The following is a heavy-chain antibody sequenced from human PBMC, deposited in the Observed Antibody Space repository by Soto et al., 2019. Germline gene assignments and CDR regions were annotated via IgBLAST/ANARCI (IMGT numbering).Heavy chain of an antibody. CDR3: ARSSGGNFGIIIEGSNWFDP. D-gene: IGHD3-3*01. V-gene: IGHV1-46*01. CDR1: GDTFTSYY. Sequence: ASVKVSCKAPGDTFTSYYLNWVRQAPGQGXEWMGVINPHGGSTKYAQKFQGRVTMTRDTSRITVYMELRSLRSDDTAIYYCARSSGGNFGIIIEGSNWFDPWGQGTLVTVSS. J-gene: IGHJ5*02. CDR2: INPHGGST.